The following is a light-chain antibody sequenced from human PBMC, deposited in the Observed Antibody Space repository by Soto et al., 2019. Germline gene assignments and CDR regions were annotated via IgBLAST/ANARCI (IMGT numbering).Light chain of an antibody. CDR3: CSYTRSGTLI. CDR2: DVS. J-gene: IGLJ1*01. CDR1: SSDIGDFNY. Sequence: QSALTQRASLSVSPGQSITISCVGTSSDIGDFNYVSWYQQHPGKVPKVIIYDVSNRPSGVSYRFSGTKSGNTASLTVSGLQAEDEADYYCCSYTRSGTLIFGTGTKVTVL. V-gene: IGLV2-14*01.